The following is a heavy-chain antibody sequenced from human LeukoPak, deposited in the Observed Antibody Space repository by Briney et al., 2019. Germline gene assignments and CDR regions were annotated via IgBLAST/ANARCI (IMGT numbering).Heavy chain of an antibody. CDR2: ISGSGGST. Sequence: PGGSLRLSCAASGFTFRRYGVSWVRQAPGKGLEWVSAISGSGGSTYYADSVKGRFTISRDNSKNTLYLQMNSLRAEDTAVYYCARGGSYLSAFDIWGQGTMVTVSS. V-gene: IGHV3-23*01. CDR1: GFTFRRYG. D-gene: IGHD1-26*01. CDR3: ARGGSYLSAFDI. J-gene: IGHJ3*02.